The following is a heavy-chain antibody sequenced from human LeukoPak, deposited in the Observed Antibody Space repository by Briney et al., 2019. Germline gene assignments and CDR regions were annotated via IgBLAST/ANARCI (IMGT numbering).Heavy chain of an antibody. CDR3: AKVYGESYYQPAEYFQH. J-gene: IGHJ1*01. V-gene: IGHV3-23*01. Sequence: GGSLRLSCGASGFTFSSYAMSWVRQAPGKGLEWVSAISGSGGSTYYADSVKGRFTISRDNSKNTLYLQMNSLRAEDTAVYYCAKVYGESYYQPAEYFQHWGQGTLVTVSS. CDR2: ISGSGGST. D-gene: IGHD1-26*01. CDR1: GFTFSSYA.